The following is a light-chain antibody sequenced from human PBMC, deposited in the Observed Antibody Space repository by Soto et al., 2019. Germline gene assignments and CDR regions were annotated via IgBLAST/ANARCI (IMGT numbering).Light chain of an antibody. CDR3: AAWDDSLNGYV. CDR1: SSNIGSNT. CDR2: SNN. Sequence: QSVRTQPPSASGTPGQRVTISCSGSSSNIGSNTVNWYQQLPGTAPKLLIYSNNQRPSGVPDRFSGSKSGTSASLATSGLQSEDEADYYCAAWDDSLNGYVFGTGTKVTVL. J-gene: IGLJ1*01. V-gene: IGLV1-44*01.